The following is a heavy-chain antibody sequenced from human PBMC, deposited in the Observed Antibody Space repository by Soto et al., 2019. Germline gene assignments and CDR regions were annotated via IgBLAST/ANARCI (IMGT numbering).Heavy chain of an antibody. J-gene: IGHJ3*02. Sequence: GGSLRLSCAASRFTFSSYAMSWVRQAPGKGLEWVSAISGSGGSTYYADSVKGRFTISRDNSKNTLYLQMNSLRAEDTAVYYCAKFGYYDILTGPDAFDIWGQGTMVTVSS. V-gene: IGHV3-23*01. CDR2: ISGSGGST. D-gene: IGHD3-9*01. CDR3: AKFGYYDILTGPDAFDI. CDR1: RFTFSSYA.